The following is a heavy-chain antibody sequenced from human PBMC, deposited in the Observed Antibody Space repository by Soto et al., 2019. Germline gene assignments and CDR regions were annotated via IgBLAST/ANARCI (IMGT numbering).Heavy chain of an antibody. CDR1: VYTFTSDG. V-gene: IGHV1-18*01. CDR2: ISDYNGNT. CDR3: ARDIRNTRAAATDY. J-gene: IGHJ4*02. D-gene: IGHD6-13*01. Sequence: QVQLVQSGAEVKKPGASVNVSCKASVYTFTSDGISWVRQAPGQGMEWMGWISDYNGNTNYAQKLHGRVTMTTDTFTSTGYTERRSLRSDETAVYYCARDIRNTRAAATDYCGQGTPVTVSS.